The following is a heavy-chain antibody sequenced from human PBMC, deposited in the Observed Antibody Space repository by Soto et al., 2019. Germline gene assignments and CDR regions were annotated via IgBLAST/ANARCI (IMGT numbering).Heavy chain of an antibody. J-gene: IGHJ4*02. CDR3: ARVASRSSSWSDY. CDR2: ISYDGSNK. V-gene: IGHV3-30-3*01. Sequence: QVQLMESGGGVVQPGRSLRLSCAASGFTFSSYAMHWVRQAPGKGLEWVAVISYDGSNKYYADSVKGRFTISRDNSKNTLYLQMNSLRAEDTAVYYWARVASRSSSWSDYWGQGTLVTVSS. D-gene: IGHD6-13*01. CDR1: GFTFSSYA.